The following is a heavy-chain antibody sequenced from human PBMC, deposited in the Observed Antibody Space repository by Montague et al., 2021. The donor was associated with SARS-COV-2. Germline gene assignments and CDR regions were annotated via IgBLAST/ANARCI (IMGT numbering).Heavy chain of an antibody. CDR2: IYYSEST. CDR1: GGSISSGGYY. Sequence: TLSLTCTVSGGSISSGGYYWSWIRQHPGKGLEWIGYIYYSESTYYNPSLKSRVTISVDTSKNQFSPKLSSVTAADTAVYYCARAGTITMIVVVIDAFDIWGQGTMVTVSS. D-gene: IGHD3-22*01. CDR3: ARAGTITMIVVVIDAFDI. J-gene: IGHJ3*02. V-gene: IGHV4-31*03.